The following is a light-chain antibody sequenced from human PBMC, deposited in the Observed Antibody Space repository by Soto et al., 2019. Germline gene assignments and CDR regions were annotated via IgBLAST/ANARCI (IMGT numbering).Light chain of an antibody. CDR3: QQYNNWPYA. V-gene: IGKV3-15*01. Sequence: EIVMTQSPATLSVSPGERATLSCRASQSVSSNLAWYQQKPGQAPRLLIYGASTRATGIPARFSGSGSGTAFTLPISSLQSEDFAVYYCQQYNNWPYAFGQGTKLEIK. CDR1: QSVSSN. J-gene: IGKJ2*01. CDR2: GAS.